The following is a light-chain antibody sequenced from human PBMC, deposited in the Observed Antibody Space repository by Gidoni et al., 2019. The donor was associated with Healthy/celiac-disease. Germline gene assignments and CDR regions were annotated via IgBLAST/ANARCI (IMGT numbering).Light chain of an antibody. CDR3: NSRDSSGNHEV. CDR1: SLRSYY. Sequence: SSELTQAPAVSVALGQTVRITCPGDSLRSYYASWYQQKPGQAPVLVIYGKNNRPSGIPDRFSGSSSGNTASLTIPGAQADDEADYYCNSRDSSGNHEVFGGGTKLTVL. J-gene: IGLJ3*02. V-gene: IGLV3-19*01. CDR2: GKN.